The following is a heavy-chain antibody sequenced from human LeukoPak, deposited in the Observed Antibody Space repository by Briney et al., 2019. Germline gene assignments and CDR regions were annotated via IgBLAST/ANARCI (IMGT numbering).Heavy chain of an antibody. Sequence: GGSLRLSCAASGFTFSNYNMNWVRQAPGKGLEWVSSISSSSSSINYADSLKGRFTISRDNAKNPVYLQMNSLRAEDTAVYYCASAPLGSTRPWGQGTLVTVSS. CDR3: ASAPLGSTRP. D-gene: IGHD1-26*01. J-gene: IGHJ5*02. CDR2: ISSSSSSI. V-gene: IGHV3-21*01. CDR1: GFTFSNYN.